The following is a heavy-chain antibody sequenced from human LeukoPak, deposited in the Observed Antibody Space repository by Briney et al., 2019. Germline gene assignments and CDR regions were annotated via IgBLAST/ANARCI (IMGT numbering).Heavy chain of an antibody. V-gene: IGHV3-20*04. Sequence: GGSLRLSCAASGFSFNDYGMSWVRQAPGQGPEWVSGITWNGGSTDYAASVKGRFTISRDNAKNSLYLLMNSLRAEDTALYYCVKVGASLPDAFDIWGQGTMVTVSS. CDR2: ITWNGGST. J-gene: IGHJ3*02. CDR3: VKVGASLPDAFDI. D-gene: IGHD1-26*01. CDR1: GFSFNDYG.